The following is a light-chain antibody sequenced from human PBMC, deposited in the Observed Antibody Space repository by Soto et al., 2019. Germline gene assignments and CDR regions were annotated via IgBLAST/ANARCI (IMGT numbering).Light chain of an antibody. CDR2: KVS. CDR3: MQGTHWPWT. V-gene: IGKV2-30*01. Sequence: ALMTQSPLSLPVTIGRPASISCCYIQCLLYSDGNTYLTWFQQRPGQSPRRLIYKVSNRDSGVPDRFSGSGSGTDFTLTISRVEAEDVGVYFCMQGTHWPWTFGQGTKVDI. J-gene: IGKJ1*01. CDR1: QCLLYSDGNTY.